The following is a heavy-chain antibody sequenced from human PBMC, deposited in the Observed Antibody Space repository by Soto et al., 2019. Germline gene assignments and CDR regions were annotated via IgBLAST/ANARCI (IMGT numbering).Heavy chain of an antibody. V-gene: IGHV1-18*01. CDR3: ARGRAYCGGDCYLLDY. J-gene: IGHJ4*02. D-gene: IGHD2-21*02. CDR2: ISVYTGNT. Sequence: ASVKVSCKASGYTFTAYCFNWVRQAPGQGLEWMGWISVYTGNTNYAQNLQGRVTMTTDTSTRTAYMELRGLRSDDTAVYYCARGRAYCGGDCYLLDYWGQGTPVTVSS. CDR1: GYTFTAYC.